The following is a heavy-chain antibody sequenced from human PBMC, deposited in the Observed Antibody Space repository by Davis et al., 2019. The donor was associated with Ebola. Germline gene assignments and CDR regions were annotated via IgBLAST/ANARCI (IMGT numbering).Heavy chain of an antibody. CDR2: INPSAGYT. CDR1: GYTFSNYY. Sequence: ASVKVSCKAFGYTFSNYYIHWVRQAPGQGLEWMGVINPSAGYTNYAQKFQGRVTITRDTSTSTVYLEVRRLKSDDTAVYYCARDGPDYYGLDVWGQGTAVTVAS. CDR3: ARDGPDYYGLDV. J-gene: IGHJ6*02. V-gene: IGHV1-46*01.